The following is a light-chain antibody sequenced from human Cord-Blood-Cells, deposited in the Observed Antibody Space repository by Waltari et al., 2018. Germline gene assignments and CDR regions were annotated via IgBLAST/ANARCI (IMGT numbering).Light chain of an antibody. J-gene: IGKJ5*01. Sequence: DILMTQSPSSLSASVGDRVTITCRASQSISSYLNWYQQKPGKVPKLLIYAASSLQSGVPSRFSGSGSGTDFTLTISSLQPEDFATYYCQQSYSTPITFGQGTRLEIK. CDR1: QSISSY. V-gene: IGKV1-39*01. CDR2: AAS. CDR3: QQSYSTPIT.